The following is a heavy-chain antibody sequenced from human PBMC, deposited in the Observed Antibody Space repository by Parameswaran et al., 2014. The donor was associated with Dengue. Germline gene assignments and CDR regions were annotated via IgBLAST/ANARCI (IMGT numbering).Heavy chain of an antibody. J-gene: IGHJ4*02. V-gene: IGHV4-39*01. CDR2: IYYSGST. Sequence: WIRQPPGKGLEWIGSIYYSGSTYYNPSLKSRVTISVDTSKNQFSLKLSSVTAADTAVYYCARPSSNPSGNLDYWGQGTLVTVSS. D-gene: IGHD6-6*01. CDR3: ARPSSNPSGNLDY.